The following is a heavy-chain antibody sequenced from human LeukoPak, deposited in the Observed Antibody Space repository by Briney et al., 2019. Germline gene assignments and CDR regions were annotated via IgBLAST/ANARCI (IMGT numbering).Heavy chain of an antibody. CDR3: AYTEGDGD. J-gene: IGHJ4*02. D-gene: IGHD2-2*02. Sequence: SVKVSCKASGYTFTSYYMHWVRQAPGQGLEWMGRIIPIFGTANYAQKFQGRVTITTDESTSTAYMELSSLRSEDTAVYYCAYTEGDGDWGQGTLVTVSS. V-gene: IGHV1-69*05. CDR2: IIPIFGTA. CDR1: GYTFTSYY.